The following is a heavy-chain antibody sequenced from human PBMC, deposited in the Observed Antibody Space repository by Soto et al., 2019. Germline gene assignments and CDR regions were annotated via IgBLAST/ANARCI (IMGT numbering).Heavy chain of an antibody. D-gene: IGHD2-8*01. CDR2: ISYDGNNI. CDR1: GFTFKNYA. CDR3: ARPMYGGKTEFDY. V-gene: IGHV3-30-3*01. J-gene: IGHJ4*02. Sequence: QVQLVESGGGVVQSGRSLRLSCAASGFTFKNYALHWVRQAPGRGLEWVAAISYDGNNINYAESVKGRFTISRDNSKNTVSLQMNNLGTEDTALYYCARPMYGGKTEFDYWGQGTLVTVSS.